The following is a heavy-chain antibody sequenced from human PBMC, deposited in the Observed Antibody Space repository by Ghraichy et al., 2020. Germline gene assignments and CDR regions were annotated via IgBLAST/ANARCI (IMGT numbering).Heavy chain of an antibody. J-gene: IGHJ3*02. D-gene: IGHD3-3*01. V-gene: IGHV1-69*13. Sequence: SVKVSCKASGGTFSSYAISWVRQAPGQGLEWMGGIIPIFGTANYAQKFQGRVTITADESTSTAYMELSSLRSEDTAVYYCARVNGGYDFWSGISNGAFDIWGQGTMGTVSS. CDR3: ARVNGGYDFWSGISNGAFDI. CDR1: GGTFSSYA. CDR2: IIPIFGTA.